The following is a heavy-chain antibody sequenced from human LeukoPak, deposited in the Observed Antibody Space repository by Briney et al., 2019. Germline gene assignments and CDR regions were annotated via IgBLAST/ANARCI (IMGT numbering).Heavy chain of an antibody. Sequence: GGSLRLSCAASGFTFSSYGMHWVRQAPGKGLGWVAVISYDGSNRYYADSVKGRFTISRDNSKNTLYLQMNSLRAEDTAVYYCAKEGDGYNFAFDYWGQGTLVTVSS. CDR1: GFTFSSYG. D-gene: IGHD5-24*01. CDR2: ISYDGSNR. J-gene: IGHJ4*02. V-gene: IGHV3-30*18. CDR3: AKEGDGYNFAFDY.